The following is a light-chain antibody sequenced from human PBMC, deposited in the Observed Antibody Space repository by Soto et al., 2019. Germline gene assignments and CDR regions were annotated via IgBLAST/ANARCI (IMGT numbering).Light chain of an antibody. CDR3: QQYSNWPPLT. J-gene: IGKJ4*01. CDR1: QSVSSN. V-gene: IGKV3-15*01. Sequence: ETMMTQSPATLSVSPGERATLSCRASQSVSSNLAWYQHKPGQAPRLLIYGASTRATGIPARFSGGGSGTDFTLTISSLQSEDFAVYYCQQYSNWPPLTFGGGTKVESK. CDR2: GAS.